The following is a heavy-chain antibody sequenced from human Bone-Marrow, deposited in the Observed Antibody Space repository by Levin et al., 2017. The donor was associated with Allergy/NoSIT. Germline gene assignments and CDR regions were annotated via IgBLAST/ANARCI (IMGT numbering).Heavy chain of an antibody. V-gene: IGHV3-9*01. J-gene: IGHJ3*01. CDR1: KFMFDDYG. CDR2: IGWNSGKT. D-gene: IGHD1/OR15-1a*01. CDR3: VKSLNTMTIHDGFDF. Sequence: SLKISCATSKFMFDDYGMYWVRQAPGKGLEWVSGIGWNSGKTQYADSVKGRFAISRDNAQNSLYLQMNSLRTEDTALYYCVKSLNTMTIHDGFDFWGQGTMVTVSA.